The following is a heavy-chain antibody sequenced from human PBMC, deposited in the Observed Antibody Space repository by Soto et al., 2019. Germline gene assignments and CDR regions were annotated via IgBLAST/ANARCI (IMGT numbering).Heavy chain of an antibody. V-gene: IGHV1-69*01. D-gene: IGHD2-15*01. CDR3: ANSKRGYCSGGSCYSSYYYYGMDV. J-gene: IGHJ6*02. CDR2: IIPIFGTA. CDR1: GGTFSSYA. Sequence: QVQLVQSGAEVKKPGSSVKVSCKASGGTFSSYAISWVRQAPGQGLEWMGGIIPIFGTANYAQKFQGRVTITADESTSTAYMELSSLRSEDTAVYYCANSKRGYCSGGSCYSSYYYYGMDVWGQGTTVTVSS.